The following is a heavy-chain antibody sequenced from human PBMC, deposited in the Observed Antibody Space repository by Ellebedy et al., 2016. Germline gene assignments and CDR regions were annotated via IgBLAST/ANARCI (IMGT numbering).Heavy chain of an antibody. CDR3: TTGFSTAWHDHC. Sequence: GGSLRLSCAGSGFTFSSYGMHWVRQTPGKGLEWVGRIKSKRHGETTEYAAPVKGRFTISRDDSDNMLSLQMNSLKAEDTAVYYCTTGFSTAWHDHCWGQGTLVTVSS. J-gene: IGHJ4*02. V-gene: IGHV3-15*07. D-gene: IGHD3-3*01. CDR2: IKSKRHGETT. CDR1: GFTFSSYG.